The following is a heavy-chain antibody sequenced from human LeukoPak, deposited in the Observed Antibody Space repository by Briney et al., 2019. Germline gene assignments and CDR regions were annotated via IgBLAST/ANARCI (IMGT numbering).Heavy chain of an antibody. CDR3: ARDLGLRYGSGTYRFDP. V-gene: IGHV3-33*08. CDR1: GFSFSTYG. J-gene: IGHJ5*02. D-gene: IGHD3-10*01. Sequence: GGSVRLPCAAHGFSFSTYGMHWVRQAQGKELESVRVIWYDGSHQYYADSVKGRFTISRDMSNNTLYLQMNNLRVDDTALYYCARDLGLRYGSGTYRFDPWGQGTQVIVSS. CDR2: IWYDGSHQ.